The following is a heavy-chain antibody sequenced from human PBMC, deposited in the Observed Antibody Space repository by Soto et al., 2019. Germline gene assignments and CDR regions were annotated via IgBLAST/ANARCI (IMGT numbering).Heavy chain of an antibody. V-gene: IGHV4-30-2*01. CDR1: GGSISSGGYS. CDR3: ARAPDV. CDR2: IYHSGST. J-gene: IGHJ6*02. Sequence: QLQLQESGSGLVKPSQTLSLTCAVSGGSISSGGYSWTWIRQPPGKGLEWIGYIYHSGSTYYNPSLKSRVNISVDRSKHQFALKPNSVTDADTAVYCCARAPDVWGQGTTVTVSS.